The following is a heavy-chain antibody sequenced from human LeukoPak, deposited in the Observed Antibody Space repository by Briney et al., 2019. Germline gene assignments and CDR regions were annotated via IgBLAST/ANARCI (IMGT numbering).Heavy chain of an antibody. CDR1: GFTFSSYS. CDR3: ERFAGEDY. J-gene: IGHJ4*02. V-gene: IGHV3-48*02. CDR2: ISSSSSTV. Sequence: GGSLRLSCAASGFTFSSYSMNWVRQAPGKGLEWVSYISSSSSTVQYADAVKGRFTISRDNAKNALYLQMNSLREEDTVVYYCERFAGEDYWGQGTLVTVSS. D-gene: IGHD3-10*01.